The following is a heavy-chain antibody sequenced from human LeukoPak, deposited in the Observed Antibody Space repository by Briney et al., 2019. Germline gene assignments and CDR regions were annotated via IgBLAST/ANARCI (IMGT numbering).Heavy chain of an antibody. V-gene: IGHV1-2*04. CDR2: NNPNSGGT. J-gene: IGHJ4*02. Sequence: ASVKVSCKASGYTFTGYYMHWVRQAPGQGLEWMGWNNPNSGGTNYAQKFQGWVTMTRDTSISTAYMELSRLRSDDTAVYYCARALRMGHYFDYWGQGTLVTVSS. CDR3: ARALRMGHYFDY. CDR1: GYTFTGYY.